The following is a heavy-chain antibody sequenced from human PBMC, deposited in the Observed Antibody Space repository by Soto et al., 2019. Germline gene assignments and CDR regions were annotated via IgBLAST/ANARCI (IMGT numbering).Heavy chain of an antibody. D-gene: IGHD4-17*01. Sequence: GGSLRLSSAASGFTFSSYAMSWVRQAPGKGLEWVSAISGSGGSTYYADSVKGRFTISRDNSKNTLYLQMNSLRAEDTAVYYCAKLYGAKLIRKLGMDVWGQGTTVTVSS. CDR1: GFTFSSYA. J-gene: IGHJ6*02. CDR2: ISGSGGST. CDR3: AKLYGAKLIRKLGMDV. V-gene: IGHV3-23*01.